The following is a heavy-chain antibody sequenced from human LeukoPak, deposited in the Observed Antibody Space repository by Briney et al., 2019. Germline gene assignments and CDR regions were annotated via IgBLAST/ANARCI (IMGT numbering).Heavy chain of an antibody. V-gene: IGHV3-48*03. Sequence: GGSLRLSCAASGFTFSNYEMNWVRQSPGRGLEWLSYIRASGTTIYYADSVKGRFTTSRDNAKNSLYLQMNSLRDEDTAVYFCARVIGYRGSGDYYFDFWGQGTLVTVSS. J-gene: IGHJ4*02. D-gene: IGHD3-10*01. CDR3: ARVIGYRGSGDYYFDF. CDR1: GFTFSNYE. CDR2: IRASGTTI.